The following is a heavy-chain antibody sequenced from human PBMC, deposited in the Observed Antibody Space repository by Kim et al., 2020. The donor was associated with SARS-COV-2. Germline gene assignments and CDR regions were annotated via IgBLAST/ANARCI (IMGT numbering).Heavy chain of an antibody. D-gene: IGHD3-3*01. CDR3: AGYDFWSGYLDY. V-gene: IGHV4-59*08. Sequence: SETLSLTCTVSGGSISSYYWSWIRQPPGKGLEWIGYIYYSGSTNYNPSLKSRVTISVDTSKNQFSLKLSSVTAADTAVYYCAGYDFWSGYLDYLGQGTLVTVSS. CDR2: IYYSGST. CDR1: GGSISSYY. J-gene: IGHJ4*02.